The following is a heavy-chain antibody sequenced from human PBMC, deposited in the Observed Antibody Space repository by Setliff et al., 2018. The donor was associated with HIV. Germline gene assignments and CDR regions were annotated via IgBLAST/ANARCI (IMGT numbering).Heavy chain of an antibody. J-gene: IGHJ6*02. V-gene: IGHV4-34*01. CDR3: ARAPSCIGSNCIFYYYYYYGLDV. CDR1: GGSFSNYF. CDR2: ITDTGHT. D-gene: IGHD2-15*01. Sequence: LSLTCAVYGGSFSNYFWSWLRQSPGGGLEWIGEITDTGHTNYNSSLQSRVTISLDTSRKQFSLKLTSVTASDAAVYYCARAPSCIGSNCIFYYYYYYGLDVWGHGTTVTVSS.